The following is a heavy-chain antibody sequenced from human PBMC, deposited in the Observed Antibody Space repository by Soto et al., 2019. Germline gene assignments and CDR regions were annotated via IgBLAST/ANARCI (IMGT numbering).Heavy chain of an antibody. CDR3: ARVGKGYYDSSGYYILNYYYGMDV. J-gene: IGHJ6*02. V-gene: IGHV4-59*01. D-gene: IGHD3-22*01. CDR1: GGSISSYY. Sequence: PSETLSLTCTVSGGSISSYYWSWIRQPPGKGLEWIGYIYYSGSTNYNPSLKSRVTISVDTSKNQFSPKLSSVTAADTAVYYCARVGKGYYDSSGYYILNYYYGMDVWGQGTTVTVSS. CDR2: IYYSGST.